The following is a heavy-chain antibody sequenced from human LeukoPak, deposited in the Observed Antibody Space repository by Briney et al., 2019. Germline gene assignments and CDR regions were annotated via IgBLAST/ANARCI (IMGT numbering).Heavy chain of an antibody. D-gene: IGHD6-13*01. Sequence: PGGSLRLSCAASGFTFSSYAMSWVRRAPGKGLEWVSGISWNSGSIGYADSVKGRFTISRDNAKNSLYLQINSLRAEDTALYYCAKAATALYSSSWYTEYYFDYWGQGTLVTVSS. CDR2: ISWNSGSI. CDR1: GFTFSSYA. CDR3: AKAATALYSSSWYTEYYFDY. J-gene: IGHJ4*02. V-gene: IGHV3-9*01.